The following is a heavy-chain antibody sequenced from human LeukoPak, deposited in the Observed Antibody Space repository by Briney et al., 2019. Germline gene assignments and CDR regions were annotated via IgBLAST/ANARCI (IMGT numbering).Heavy chain of an antibody. D-gene: IGHD2-15*01. J-gene: IGHJ4*02. CDR2: INTNTGNP. V-gene: IGHV7-4-1*02. CDR3: ARASCTGGSCPTFIDY. CDR1: GYTFTRYA. Sequence: ASVKVSCKASGYTFTRYAMNWVRQAPGQGPEWMGWINTNTGNPTYAQGFTGRFVFSLDTSVSTAYLQISSLKAEDTAVYYCARASCTGGSCPTFIDYWGQGTLVTVSS.